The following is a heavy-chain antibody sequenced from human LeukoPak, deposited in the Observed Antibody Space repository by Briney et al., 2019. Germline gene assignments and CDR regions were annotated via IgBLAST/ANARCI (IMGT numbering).Heavy chain of an antibody. J-gene: IGHJ4*02. CDR3: AKGGPGSYSYYFDY. D-gene: IGHD3-10*01. CDR1: GFTFSSYG. CDR2: IRYDGSNK. Sequence: PGGSLRLSCAASGFTFSSYGMHWVRRAPGKGLEWVAFIRYDGSNKYYADSVKGRFTISRDNTKNTLYLQMNSLRAEDTAVYYCAKGGPGSYSYYFDYWGQGTLVTVSS. V-gene: IGHV3-30*02.